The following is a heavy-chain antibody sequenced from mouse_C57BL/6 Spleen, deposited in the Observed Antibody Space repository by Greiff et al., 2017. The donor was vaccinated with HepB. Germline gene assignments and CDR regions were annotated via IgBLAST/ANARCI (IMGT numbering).Heavy chain of an antibody. Sequence: QVQLKESGAELVRPGTSVKMSCKASGYTFTNYWIGWAKQRPGHGLEWIGDIYPGGGYTNYNEKFKGKATLTADKSSSTAYMQFSSLTSEDSAIYYCALIREGFDYWGQGTTLTVSS. CDR2: IYPGGGYT. V-gene: IGHV1-63*01. CDR3: ALIREGFDY. CDR1: GYTFTNYW. J-gene: IGHJ2*01.